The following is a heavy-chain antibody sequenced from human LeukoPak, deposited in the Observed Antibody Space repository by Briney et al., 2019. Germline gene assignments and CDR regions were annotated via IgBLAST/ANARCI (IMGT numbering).Heavy chain of an antibody. CDR1: RGSISSGGYY. V-gene: IGHV4-31*03. CDR3: AREARVDRAFDI. J-gene: IGHJ3*02. D-gene: IGHD3-9*01. Sequence: LQSLSLTCTVSRGSISSGGYYWSWIRQHPGKGLEWIGYIYYSGNTYYNPSLKSRVTISVDTSKNQFSLKLSSVTAADTAVYFCAREARVDRAFDIWGQGTMVTVS. CDR2: IYYSGNT.